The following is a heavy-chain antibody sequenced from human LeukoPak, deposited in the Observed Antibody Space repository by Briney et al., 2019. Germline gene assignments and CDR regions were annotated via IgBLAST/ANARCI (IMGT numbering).Heavy chain of an antibody. CDR1: GGTFSSYA. J-gene: IGHJ4*02. D-gene: IGHD2-15*01. Sequence: ASVKVSCKASGGTFSSYAISWVRQAPGQGLEWMGGIIPIFGTANYAQKFQGRVTITADKSTSTAYMELSSLRSEDTAVYYCAPLYCSGGSCFDWGQGTLVTVSS. CDR2: IIPIFGTA. V-gene: IGHV1-69*06. CDR3: APLYCSGGSCFD.